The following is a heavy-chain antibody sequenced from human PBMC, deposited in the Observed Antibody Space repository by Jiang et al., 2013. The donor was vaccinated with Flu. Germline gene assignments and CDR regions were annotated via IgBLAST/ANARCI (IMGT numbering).Heavy chain of an antibody. D-gene: IGHD6-6*01. J-gene: IGHJ6*02. CDR3: ARDTLSSSSGMDV. V-gene: IGHV4-39*07. Sequence: KSRVTISVDTSKNQFSLKLSSVTAADTAVYYCARDTLSSSSGMDVWGQGTTVTVSS.